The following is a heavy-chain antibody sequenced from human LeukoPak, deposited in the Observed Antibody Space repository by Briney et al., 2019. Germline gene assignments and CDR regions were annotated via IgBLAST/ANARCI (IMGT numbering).Heavy chain of an antibody. D-gene: IGHD2-8*02. J-gene: IGHJ4*02. V-gene: IGHV3-23*01. CDR1: RLTLSIST. Sequence: RGSLRHSCAAPRLTLSISTISAVCQAPGKGLEWVSGISASGGTTYYADSEKGRFTISRDTATNTLYLQMNSLRDEETAVYNTSNRVSAGVTGGFAFDYWGQGTLVTVSS. CDR3: SNRVSAGVTGGFAFDY. CDR2: ISASGGTT.